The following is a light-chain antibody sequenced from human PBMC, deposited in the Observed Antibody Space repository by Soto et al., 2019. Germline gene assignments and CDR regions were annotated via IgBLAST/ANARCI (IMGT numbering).Light chain of an antibody. Sequence: EIVMTQSPATLSVSLGERATLSCRASQSVSSNLAWYQQKPGQAPRLLIYGASTRATGIPARFGGSGSGTEFTLTISSLQSEDFAVYYCQQYNNWPPYTFGQGTKLEIK. CDR3: QQYNNWPPYT. CDR1: QSVSSN. V-gene: IGKV3-15*01. CDR2: GAS. J-gene: IGKJ2*01.